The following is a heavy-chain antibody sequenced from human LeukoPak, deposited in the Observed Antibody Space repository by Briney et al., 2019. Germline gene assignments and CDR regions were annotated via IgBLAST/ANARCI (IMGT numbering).Heavy chain of an antibody. CDR1: GGSFSGYY. CDR3: ANFGDWFDP. CDR2: INHSGST. V-gene: IGHV4-34*01. D-gene: IGHD2-21*01. Sequence: PSETLSLTCAVYGGSFSGYYWSWIRQPPGKGPEWIGEINHSGSTNYNPSLKSRVTISVDTSKNQFSLKLSSVTAADTAVYYCANFGDWFDPWGQGTLVTVSS. J-gene: IGHJ5*02.